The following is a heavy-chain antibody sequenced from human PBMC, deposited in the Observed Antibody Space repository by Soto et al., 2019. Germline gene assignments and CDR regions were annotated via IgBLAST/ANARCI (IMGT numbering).Heavy chain of an antibody. D-gene: IGHD3-10*01. CDR3: SRETLWCGESPQP. V-gene: IGHV3-74*03. CDR1: GFTFGSDW. CDR2: INGDGSIT. Sequence: EVQLVESGGGSVQPGGSLRISCVASGFTFGSDWMDWVRQAPGKGLVWVSRINGDGSITTYAESVKGRFTISRDHATNTLYMQMNSLTADDTAVYYCSRETLWCGESPQPGGQGTLVTVSS. J-gene: IGHJ4*02.